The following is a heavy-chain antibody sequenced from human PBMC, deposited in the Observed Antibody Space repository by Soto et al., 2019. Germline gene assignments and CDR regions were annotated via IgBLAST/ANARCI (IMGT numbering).Heavy chain of an antibody. CDR2: IDPSDSYT. V-gene: IGHV5-10-1*01. Sequence: GESLKISCKGSGYTFPIYWINWVRQMPGKGLEWMGRIDPSDSYTNYSPSFQGHVTISADKSISTAYLQWTSLKASDSAMYYCARHSAGDYWGQGTLVTVS. D-gene: IGHD3-10*01. CDR1: GYTFPIYW. CDR3: ARHSAGDY. J-gene: IGHJ4*02.